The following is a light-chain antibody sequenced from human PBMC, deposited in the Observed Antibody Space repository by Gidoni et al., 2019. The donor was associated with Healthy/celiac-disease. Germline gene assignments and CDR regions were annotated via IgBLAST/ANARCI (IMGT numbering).Light chain of an antibody. CDR2: AAS. V-gene: IGKV1-39*01. Sequence: DIQMTQSPSSLSASVGDRVTITCRASQSISSYLNWYQQKPGKAPKLLIYAASSLQSGVPSRFSCSGSGTDFTLTISSLQPEYFATYYCQLSYSTPFXPXTKVDIK. J-gene: IGKJ3*01. CDR1: QSISSY. CDR3: QLSYSTP.